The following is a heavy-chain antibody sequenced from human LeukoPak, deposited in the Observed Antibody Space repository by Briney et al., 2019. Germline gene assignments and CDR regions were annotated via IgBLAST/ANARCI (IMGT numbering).Heavy chain of an antibody. V-gene: IGHV4-39*07. Sequence: SETLSLTCTVSGGSISSGNYYWGWIRQPPGKGLEWIGSISHSGSTYYNASLKSRVRISVDTSKNQFSLKLSSVTAADTAVYYCARGSGWWHYWYFDLWGRGTLVTVSS. D-gene: IGHD6-19*01. CDR2: ISHSGST. CDR1: GGSISSGNYY. J-gene: IGHJ2*01. CDR3: ARGSGWWHYWYFDL.